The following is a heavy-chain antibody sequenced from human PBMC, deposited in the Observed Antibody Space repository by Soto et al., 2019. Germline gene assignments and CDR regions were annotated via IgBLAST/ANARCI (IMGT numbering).Heavy chain of an antibody. CDR2: VSPENRNA. CDR1: GYTFTEYD. Sequence: QVQVVQSRAEVKKPGASVKVSCMTSGYTFTEYDINWVRQAPGQGLEYMGWVSPENRNAGYAPQFRGRVSMTADTSINTVYLELTTMTYEDTAVYYCEVTTGYWGQGTMVTVSS. CDR3: EVTTGY. V-gene: IGHV1-8*01. J-gene: IGHJ4*02. D-gene: IGHD4-17*01.